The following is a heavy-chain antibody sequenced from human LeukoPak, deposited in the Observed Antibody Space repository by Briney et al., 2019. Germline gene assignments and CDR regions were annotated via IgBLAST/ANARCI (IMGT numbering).Heavy chain of an antibody. J-gene: IGHJ4*02. D-gene: IGHD2-2*01. V-gene: IGHV1-18*01. CDR2: ISAYNGNT. Sequence: AASVKVSCKASGGTFSSYAISWVRQAPGQGLEWMGWISAYNGNTNYAQKLQGRVTMTTDTSTSTAYMELRSLRSDDTAVYYCARRYCSSTSCYVGFSGYYFDYWGQGTLVTVSS. CDR3: ARRYCSSTSCYVGFSGYYFDY. CDR1: GGTFSSYA.